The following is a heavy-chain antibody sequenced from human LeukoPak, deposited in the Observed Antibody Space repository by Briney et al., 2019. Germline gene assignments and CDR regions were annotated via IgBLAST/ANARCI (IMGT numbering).Heavy chain of an antibody. V-gene: IGHV3-30*18. J-gene: IGHJ4*02. D-gene: IGHD2-2*01. CDR1: GFTFSSYG. CDR3: AKDLGYCSSTSCLNGPLDY. CDR2: ISYDGSNK. Sequence: GALRLSCAASGFTFSSYGMHWVRPAPGEGLEWVAVISYDGSNKYYADSVKGRFTISRDNSKNTLYLQMNSLRAEDTAVYYCAKDLGYCSSTSCLNGPLDYWGQGTLVTVSS.